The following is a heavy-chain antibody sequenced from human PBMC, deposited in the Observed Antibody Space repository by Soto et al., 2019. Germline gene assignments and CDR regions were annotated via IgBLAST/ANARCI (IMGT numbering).Heavy chain of an antibody. Sequence: EVHLVESGGGLVQTGGSLRLSCAIFESTVSREWMNWVRQAPGKGLEWVAHINQDGSEKYYVDSVKGRFTISRDNAKKSLYLQMNSLRPADTAMYYFSGGVGDAFWGQGTLVNVSS. D-gene: IGHD1-26*01. J-gene: IGHJ4*02. CDR3: SGGVGDAF. CDR1: ESTVSREW. V-gene: IGHV3-7*04. CDR2: INQDGSEK.